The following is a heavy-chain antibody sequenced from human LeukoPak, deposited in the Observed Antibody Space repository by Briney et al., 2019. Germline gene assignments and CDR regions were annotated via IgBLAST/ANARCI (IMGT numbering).Heavy chain of an antibody. Sequence: GGSLRLSCAASGFTFSSYSMNWVRQAPGKGLEWVSSISSSSSYIYYADSVKGRFTISRDNAKNSLYLQMNSLRAEDTAVYYCARVYGIYGGYPFDYWGQGTLVTVSS. CDR1: GFTFSSYS. CDR2: ISSSSSYI. D-gene: IGHD4-17*01. CDR3: ARVYGIYGGYPFDY. J-gene: IGHJ4*02. V-gene: IGHV3-21*01.